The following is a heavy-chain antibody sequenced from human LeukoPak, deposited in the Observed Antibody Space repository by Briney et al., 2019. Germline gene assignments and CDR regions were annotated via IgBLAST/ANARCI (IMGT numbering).Heavy chain of an antibody. CDR3: ARVNLRGSNYNWFDP. CDR1: GGTFLSHI. V-gene: IGHV1-69*08. CDR2: ITPVIETA. J-gene: IGHJ5*02. Sequence: GASVKVSCKTSGGTFLSHIFSWVRQAPGHGLEWIGKITPVIETAKYAQTFQGRVSIYTDKDTTTVYMDLSGPRPDDTADYYCARVNLRGSNYNWFDPWGQGTRVIVSS. D-gene: IGHD3-10*01.